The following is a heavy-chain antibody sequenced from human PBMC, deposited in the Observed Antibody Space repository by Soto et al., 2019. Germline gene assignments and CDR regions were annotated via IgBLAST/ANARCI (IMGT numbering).Heavy chain of an antibody. CDR3: ASARAAFGVSPAVDY. D-gene: IGHD6-25*01. CDR2: ISYDGSNK. Sequence: QVHLVESGGGVVQPGRSLRLSCAASGFTLSSYGIHWVRQAPGTGLEWVAGISYDGSNKYYLDSVKGRFTISRDNATNALHLQMDTLRPEDPAAYYCASARAAFGVSPAVDYWGQGALVTVAS. V-gene: IGHV3-30*03. CDR1: GFTLSSYG. J-gene: IGHJ4*02.